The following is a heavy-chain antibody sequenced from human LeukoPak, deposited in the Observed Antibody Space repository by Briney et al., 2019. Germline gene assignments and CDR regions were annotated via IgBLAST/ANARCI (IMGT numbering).Heavy chain of an antibody. V-gene: IGHV4-59*11. D-gene: IGHD3-22*01. CDR1: GGSISSHY. CDR3: ARYYYDSSGYYIDGHFDY. Sequence: SETLSLTCTVSGGSISSHYWSWIRQPPGKELEWIGYIYYSGSTNYNPSLKSRVTISVDTSKNQFSLKLSSVTAADTAVYYCARYYYDSSGYYIDGHFDYWGQGTLVTVSS. J-gene: IGHJ4*02. CDR2: IYYSGST.